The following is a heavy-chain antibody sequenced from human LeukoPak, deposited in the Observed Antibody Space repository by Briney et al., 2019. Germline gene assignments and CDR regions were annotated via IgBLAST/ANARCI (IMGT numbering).Heavy chain of an antibody. D-gene: IGHD2-15*01. CDR1: GYTFTDYY. Sequence: ASVKVSCKASGYTFTDYYIHWVRQARGQGLEWMGRINSNSGDTNYAQKFQGRVTMTRDTSINTAYMELSKLRSDDTAVYYCARLIRRIAVVDLDYWGQGTLITVSS. J-gene: IGHJ4*02. V-gene: IGHV1-2*06. CDR3: ARLIRRIAVVDLDY. CDR2: INSNSGDT.